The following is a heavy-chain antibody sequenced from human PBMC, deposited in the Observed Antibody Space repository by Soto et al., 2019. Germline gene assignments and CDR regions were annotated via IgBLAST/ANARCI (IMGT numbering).Heavy chain of an antibody. CDR2: IYSGGST. D-gene: IGHD2-2*01. CDR1: GFTVSSNY. V-gene: IGHV3-53*01. Sequence: GGSLRLSCAASGFTVSSNYMSWVRQAPGKGLEWVSVIYSGGSTYYADSVKGRFTISRDNSKNTLYLQMNSLRAEDTAVYYCARGGYCSSTSCLDYWGQGNLVTVSS. J-gene: IGHJ4*02. CDR3: ARGGYCSSTSCLDY.